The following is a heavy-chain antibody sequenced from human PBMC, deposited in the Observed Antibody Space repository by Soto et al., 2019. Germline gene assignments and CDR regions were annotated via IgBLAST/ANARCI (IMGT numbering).Heavy chain of an antibody. D-gene: IGHD5-12*01. CDR2: MSYSGST. Sequence: QLQLQESGPGLVKPSETLSLTCTVSGGSISSSSSYWGWIRQPPGKGLEWIGSMSYSGSTYHNPSLKSRVTLSVDTTQNQFSLKLTSVTAADTAVYSCARHRVPSVYDPIPGCFDSWGQGILVTASS. J-gene: IGHJ4*02. CDR1: GGSISSSSSY. CDR3: ARHRVPSVYDPIPGCFDS. V-gene: IGHV4-39*01.